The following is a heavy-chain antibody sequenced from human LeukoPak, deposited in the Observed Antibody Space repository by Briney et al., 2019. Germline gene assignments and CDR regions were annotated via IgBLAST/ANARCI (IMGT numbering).Heavy chain of an antibody. D-gene: IGHD2-15*01. CDR2: ISSSSYI. CDR1: GFTFSSYS. Sequence: GGSLRLSCAASGFTFSSYSMNWVRQAPGKGLEWVSSISSSSYIYYADSVKGRFTISRDNAKNSLYLQMNSLRAEDTAVYYCASIYCSGGSCYDWGQGTLVTDSS. CDR3: ASIYCSGGSCYD. J-gene: IGHJ4*02. V-gene: IGHV3-21*01.